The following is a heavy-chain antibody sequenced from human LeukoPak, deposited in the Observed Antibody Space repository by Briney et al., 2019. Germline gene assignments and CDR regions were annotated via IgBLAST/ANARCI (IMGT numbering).Heavy chain of an antibody. J-gene: IGHJ4*02. V-gene: IGHV4-39*01. CDR2: IYYSGST. Sequence: PSETLSLTCSVSGDSISSNPYFWGWVRQPPGKGLEWIGSIYYSGSTFYSPLSLRSRVTTSVDTSKNQFSLKLSSVTAADTAVYYCARKREGNYYDSSGYYVDWGQGTLVTVSS. CDR1: GDSISSNPYF. CDR3: ARKREGNYYDSSGYYVD. D-gene: IGHD3-22*01.